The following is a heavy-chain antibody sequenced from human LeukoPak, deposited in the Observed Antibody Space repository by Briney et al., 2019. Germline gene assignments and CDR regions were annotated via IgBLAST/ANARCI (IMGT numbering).Heavy chain of an antibody. Sequence: ASVKVSCKASGYTFTSYGISWVRQAPGQGLEWMGWISAYNGNTNYAQKLRGRVTVTTDTSTSTAYMELRSLRSDDTAVYYCARTGLPRYYDSGGYHQHWGQGTLVTVSS. D-gene: IGHD3-22*01. CDR3: ARTGLPRYYDSGGYHQH. J-gene: IGHJ1*01. CDR2: ISAYNGNT. V-gene: IGHV1-18*01. CDR1: GYTFTSYG.